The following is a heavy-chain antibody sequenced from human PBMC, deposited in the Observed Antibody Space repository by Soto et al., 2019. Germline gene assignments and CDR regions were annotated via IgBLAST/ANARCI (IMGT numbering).Heavy chain of an antibody. J-gene: IGHJ6*03. CDR1: GFTFGSYA. CDR3: AKALRPSLIFFYYMDV. V-gene: IGHV3-23*01. Sequence: EVQLLESGGGLVQPGGSLRLSCVVSGFTFGSYAMSWVRQAPEKGPEWVAILGGNGFTTYYADSVKGRFTISGDKSKSNLFLQMNSLRADDTGVYYCAKALRPSLIFFYYMDVWGRGTSVTVSS. CDR2: LGGNGFTT. D-gene: IGHD2-2*01.